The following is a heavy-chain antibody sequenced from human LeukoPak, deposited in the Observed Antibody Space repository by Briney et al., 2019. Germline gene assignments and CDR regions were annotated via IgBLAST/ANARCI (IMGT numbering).Heavy chain of an antibody. Sequence: PGGSLRLSCAASGFTLSNYAMHWVRQAPGKGLEYVSTISDNGGSTFYANSVKGRFTISRDNSKNTLYLQMGSLRPEDMAVYYCARALIAARPNSLFDYWGQGTLVTVSS. J-gene: IGHJ4*02. CDR3: ARALIAARPNSLFDY. V-gene: IGHV3-64*01. CDR1: GFTLSNYA. CDR2: ISDNGGST. D-gene: IGHD6-6*01.